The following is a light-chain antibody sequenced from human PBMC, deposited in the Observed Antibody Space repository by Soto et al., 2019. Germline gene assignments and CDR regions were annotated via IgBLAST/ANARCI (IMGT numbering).Light chain of an antibody. CDR3: QQYGGSPYT. CDR2: GAS. Sequence: EIGLTQSPATLSLSPGERATLSCRASQSVRSNYLAWYQRKPGQAPRLLIYGASTRATGIPDRFSGTGSGTDFTLTISRLEPEDYAVYYCQQYGGSPYTFGQGTKLEIK. J-gene: IGKJ2*01. V-gene: IGKV3-20*01. CDR1: QSVRSNY.